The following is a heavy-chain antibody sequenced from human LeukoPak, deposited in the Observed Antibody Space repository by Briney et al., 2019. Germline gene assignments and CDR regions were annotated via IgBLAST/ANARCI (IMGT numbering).Heavy chain of an antibody. CDR1: GGSISSYY. D-gene: IGHD6-13*01. CDR2: IYTSGST. CDR3: ATWIGAAGYYAFDI. Sequence: SETLSLTCTVSGGSISSYYWSWIRQPAGKGLEWIGRIYTSGSTNYNPSLKSRVTMSVDTSKNQFSLKLSSVTAADTAVYYCATWIGAAGYYAFDIWGQGTMVTVSS. J-gene: IGHJ3*02. V-gene: IGHV4-4*07.